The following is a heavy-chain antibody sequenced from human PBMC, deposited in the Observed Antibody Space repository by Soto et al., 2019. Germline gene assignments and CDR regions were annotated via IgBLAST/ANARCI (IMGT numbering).Heavy chain of an antibody. D-gene: IGHD6-19*01. CDR2: INAGNGNT. CDR3: ARAVAVPADFDY. Sequence: QVQLVQSGAEEKKPGASVKVSCKASGYTFTGCAMHWVRQAPGHRLEWMGWINAGNGNTKYSQKFQGRVTITRDTSASTTYMELSSLRSEDTAVYYCARAVAVPADFDYWGQGTLVTVSS. J-gene: IGHJ4*02. V-gene: IGHV1-3*05. CDR1: GYTFTGCA.